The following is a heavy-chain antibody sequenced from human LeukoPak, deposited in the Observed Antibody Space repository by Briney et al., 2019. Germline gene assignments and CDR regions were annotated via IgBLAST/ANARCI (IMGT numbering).Heavy chain of an antibody. D-gene: IGHD3-10*01. J-gene: IGHJ5*02. V-gene: IGHV1-8*01. CDR1: GYTFTSYD. Sequence: ASVKVSCKASGYTFTSYDINWVRQATGQGLEWMGGINPNSGNTGYAQKFQGRVTKTSHPSISPAYMELSSRRSEAKAVYYCSREARGVLTYTYNWFDPWGQGTLVTVSS. CDR3: SREARGVLTYTYNWFDP. CDR2: INPNSGNT.